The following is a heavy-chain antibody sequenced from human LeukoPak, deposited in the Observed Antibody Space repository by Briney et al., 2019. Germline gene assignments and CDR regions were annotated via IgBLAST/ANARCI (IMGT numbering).Heavy chain of an antibody. Sequence: GGSLRLSCAASGFTFSSYSMNWVRQAPGKGLEWVSYISSTSTTIYYADSVKGRFTISRDNAKNSLYLQMNSLRDEDTAVYYCARDRLNEYGEYFDYWGQGTQVTVPS. V-gene: IGHV3-48*02. J-gene: IGHJ4*02. CDR2: ISSTSTTI. D-gene: IGHD4-17*01. CDR1: GFTFSSYS. CDR3: ARDRLNEYGEYFDY.